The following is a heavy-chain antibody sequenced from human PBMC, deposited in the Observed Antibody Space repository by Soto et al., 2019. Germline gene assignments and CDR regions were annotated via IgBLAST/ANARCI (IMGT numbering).Heavy chain of an antibody. J-gene: IGHJ4*02. V-gene: IGHV5-51*01. CDR3: AKCSGGSCFTFHF. D-gene: IGHD2-15*01. CDR2: IYPDDSDT. Sequence: GESLKISCETSGYAFSIHWIGWVRQMPGKGLEWMGIIYPDDSDTRYSPSFQGQVTMSVDKSISTAYLQWSSLKASDTAIYFCAKCSGGSCFTFHFWGQGTLVTV. CDR1: GYAFSIHW.